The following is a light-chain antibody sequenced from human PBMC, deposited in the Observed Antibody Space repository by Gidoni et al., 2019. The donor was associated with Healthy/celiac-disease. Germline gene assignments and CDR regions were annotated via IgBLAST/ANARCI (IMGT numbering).Light chain of an antibody. J-gene: IGKJ2*01. Sequence: DIQLTQSPSFLSASVGDRVTITCRASQGLSSYLAWYQQKPGKAPKLLIYAASTLQSGVPSRFSGSGSGTEFTLTISSLQPEDFATYYCQQPHHTFGQGTKLEIK. CDR1: QGLSSY. CDR3: QQPHHT. V-gene: IGKV1-9*01. CDR2: AAS.